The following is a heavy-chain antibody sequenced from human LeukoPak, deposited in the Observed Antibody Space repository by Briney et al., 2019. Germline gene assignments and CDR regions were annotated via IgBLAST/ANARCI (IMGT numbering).Heavy chain of an antibody. V-gene: IGHV3-23*01. CDR2: VSGSGSST. D-gene: IGHD3-10*02. J-gene: IGHJ4*02. Sequence: GGSLRLSCAASGFTFSTYAMNWVRQAPGKGLEWVSAVSGSGSSTYYADSVKGRFTISRDNSKNTLYLQMNSLRAEDTAVYYCAKGRPPYNVAAADCRGQGTLVTVSS. CDR1: GFTFSTYA. CDR3: AKGRPPYNVAAADC.